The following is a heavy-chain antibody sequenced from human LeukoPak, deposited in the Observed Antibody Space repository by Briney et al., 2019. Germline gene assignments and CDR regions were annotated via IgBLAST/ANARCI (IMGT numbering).Heavy chain of an antibody. J-gene: IGHJ4*02. CDR1: GFTFDDYA. V-gene: IGHV3-9*01. Sequence: GGSLRLSCAASGFTFDDYAMHWVRQAPGKGLEGVSGISWNSGSIGYADSVKGRFTISRDNAKNSLYLQMNSLRAEDTALYYCAKVDSSGWYWGFDYWGQGTLVTVSS. CDR2: ISWNSGSI. D-gene: IGHD6-19*01. CDR3: AKVDSSGWYWGFDY.